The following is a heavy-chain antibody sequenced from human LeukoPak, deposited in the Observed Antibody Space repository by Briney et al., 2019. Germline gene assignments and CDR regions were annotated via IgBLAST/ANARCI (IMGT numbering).Heavy chain of an antibody. CDR2: IYYSGST. CDR3: ARGGTIRSASY. V-gene: IGHV4-39*07. J-gene: IGHJ4*02. Sequence: SETLSLTCTVSGGSISSSSYYWGWIRQPPGKGLEWIGSIYYSGSTYYNPSLKSRVTISVDTSKNQFSLKLSSVTAADTAVYYCARGGTIRSASYWGQGTLVTVSS. D-gene: IGHD3-16*01. CDR1: GGSISSSSYY.